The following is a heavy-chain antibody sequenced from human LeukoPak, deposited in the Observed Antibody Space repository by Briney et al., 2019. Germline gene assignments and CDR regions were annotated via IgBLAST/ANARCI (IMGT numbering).Heavy chain of an antibody. V-gene: IGHV3-21*01. J-gene: IGHJ4*02. D-gene: IGHD3-10*01. CDR3: ARDWGAYYGSGSSRYFDY. CDR2: ISSSSSYI. Sequence: KPGGSLRLSCAASGFTFSSYSMNWVRQAPGKGLEWVSSISSSSSYIYYADSVKGRFTISRDNAKNSLYLQMNSLRAEDTAVYYCARDWGAYYGSGSSRYFDYWGQGTLVTVSS. CDR1: GFTFSSYS.